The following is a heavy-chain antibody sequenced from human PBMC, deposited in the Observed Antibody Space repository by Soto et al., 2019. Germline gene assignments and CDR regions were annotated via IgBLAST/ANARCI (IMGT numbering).Heavy chain of an antibody. Sequence: QGQLVQSGAEVKKPGSSVKVSCKASGGSFSGSGLSWVRQAPGQGLEWMGGIIPMFDTPNYAQKFQARVTINVDESSSTAYMELSSLTSEDTAVYYCARGRCYYDSSGYYMYYYAMDVWGQGTTVTVSS. CDR3: ARGRCYYDSSGYYMYYYAMDV. J-gene: IGHJ6*02. V-gene: IGHV1-69*01. CDR1: GGSFSGSG. D-gene: IGHD3-22*01. CDR2: IIPMFDTP.